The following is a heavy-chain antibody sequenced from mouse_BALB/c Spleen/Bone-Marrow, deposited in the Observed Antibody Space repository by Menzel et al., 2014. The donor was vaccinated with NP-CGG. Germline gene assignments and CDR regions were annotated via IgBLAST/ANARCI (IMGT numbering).Heavy chain of an antibody. CDR3: ARWDGYWYFDV. Sequence: VQLQQSGAELMKPGASVKISCKATGYTFSSYWIEWVKQRPGHGLEWIGEILPGSGSTNYNEKFKGKATFTADTSSNTAYMQLSSLTSEDSAVYYCARWDGYWYFDVWGAATTATVSS. CDR1: GYTFSSYW. D-gene: IGHD2-3*01. V-gene: IGHV1-9*01. J-gene: IGHJ1*01. CDR2: ILPGSGST.